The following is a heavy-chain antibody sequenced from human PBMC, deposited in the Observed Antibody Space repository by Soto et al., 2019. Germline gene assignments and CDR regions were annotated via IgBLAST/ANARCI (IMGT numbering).Heavy chain of an antibody. CDR1: GGSISSSSYY. Sequence: SETLSLTCTVSGGSISSSSYYWGWIRQPPGKGLEWIGYIYYSGSTNYNPSLKSRVTISVDTSKNQFSLKLNSMTAADTAVYYCARHNYGSGSTYFDYWGQGTLVTVSS. CDR3: ARHNYGSGSTYFDY. CDR2: IYYSGST. V-gene: IGHV4-61*05. D-gene: IGHD3-10*01. J-gene: IGHJ4*02.